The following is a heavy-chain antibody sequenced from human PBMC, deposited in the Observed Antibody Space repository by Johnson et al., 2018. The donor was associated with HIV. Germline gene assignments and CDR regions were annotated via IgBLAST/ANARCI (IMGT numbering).Heavy chain of an antibody. V-gene: IGHV3-30-3*02. J-gene: IGHJ3*01. Sequence: QVQLVESGGGVVQPGRSVRLSCVVSGLNFSDYGMHWVRQAPGKGLEWVAVISYDGSNKYYADSVKGRFTISRDNSKNTLYLQMTSLRAEDTATYYCAKSPGKDNGGNSGGIDFWGQGTRVTVSS. CDR1: GLNFSDYG. CDR3: AKSPGKDNGGNSGGIDF. CDR2: ISYDGSNK. D-gene: IGHD4-23*01.